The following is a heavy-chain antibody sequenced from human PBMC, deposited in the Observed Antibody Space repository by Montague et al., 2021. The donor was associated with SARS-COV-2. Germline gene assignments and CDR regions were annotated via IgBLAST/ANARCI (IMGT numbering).Heavy chain of an antibody. CDR2: INWNGNSR. Sequence: SLRLSGAASGFTFPDYAMHWVRQAPGKGLEWVSGINWNGNSRGYADSVKGRFTISRDNAANSLFLQMSSLRPEDTALYYCAAATYGSIAYWGQGNLVAVSS. CDR3: AAATYGSIAY. D-gene: IGHD3-10*01. V-gene: IGHV3-9*01. CDR1: GFTFPDYA. J-gene: IGHJ4*02.